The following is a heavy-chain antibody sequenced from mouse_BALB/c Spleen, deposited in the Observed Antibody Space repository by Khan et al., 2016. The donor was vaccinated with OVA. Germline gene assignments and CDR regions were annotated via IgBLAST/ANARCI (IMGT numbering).Heavy chain of an antibody. CDR2: ISSGSSTI. CDR1: GFTLSSFG. J-gene: IGHJ1*01. Sequence: EVELVESGGGLVQPGGSRKLSCVASGFTLSSFGMHWVRQAPMKGLEWVAYISSGSSTIYYVDTVKGRFTISRGNPTNTLFLQMTSLRSEDTAMYYCARSGGNFHWYFDVWGAGTSVTVSS. D-gene: IGHD2-1*01. CDR3: ARSGGNFHWYFDV. V-gene: IGHV5-17*02.